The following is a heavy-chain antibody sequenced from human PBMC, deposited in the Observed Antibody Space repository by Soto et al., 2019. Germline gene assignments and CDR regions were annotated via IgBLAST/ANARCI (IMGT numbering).Heavy chain of an antibody. CDR1: AGSFSHYY. J-gene: IGHJ3*02. CDR3: AGGVRSGRQVALDI. V-gene: IGHV4-34*01. Sequence: PSETLSLTCAVYAGSFSHYYWNWIRQSPGKGLEWIGKINHRGSSKYNPSRRSRVSISVYRSNNWFYLRQASVTAAHTALYCGAGGVRSGRQVALDIWGRRTIFTVSS. D-gene: IGHD5-12*01. CDR2: INHRGSS.